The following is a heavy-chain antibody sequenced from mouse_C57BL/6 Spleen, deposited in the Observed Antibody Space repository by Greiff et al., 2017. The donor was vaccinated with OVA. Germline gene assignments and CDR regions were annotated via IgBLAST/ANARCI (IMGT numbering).Heavy chain of an antibody. Sequence: QVQLQQSGAELVRPGASVTLSCKASGYTFTDYEMHWVKQTPVHGLEWIGAIDPETGGTAYNQKFKGKAILTADKSSSTAYMELRSLTSEDSAVYYGTRDSSGFYYYAMDYWGQGTSVTVSA. CDR3: TRDSSGFYYYAMDY. J-gene: IGHJ4*01. V-gene: IGHV1-15*01. CDR1: GYTFTDYE. CDR2: IDPETGGT. D-gene: IGHD3-2*02.